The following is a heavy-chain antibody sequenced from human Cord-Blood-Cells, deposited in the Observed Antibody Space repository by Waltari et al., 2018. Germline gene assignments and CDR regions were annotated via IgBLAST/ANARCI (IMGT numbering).Heavy chain of an antibody. CDR3: ARATGGTFYYGMDV. D-gene: IGHD2-8*02. V-gene: IGHV4-34*01. Sequence: QVQLQQWGAGLLKPSETLSLTCAVYGGSFSGYYWSWIRQPPGKGLVWIGEINHSESPNYNPSLKSRVTISVDTSKNQFSLKLSSVTAADTAVYYCARATGGTFYYGMDVWGQGTTVTVSS. CDR2: INHSESP. CDR1: GGSFSGYY. J-gene: IGHJ6*02.